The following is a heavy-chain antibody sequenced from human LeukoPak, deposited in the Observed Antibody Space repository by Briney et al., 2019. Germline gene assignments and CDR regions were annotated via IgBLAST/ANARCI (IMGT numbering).Heavy chain of an antibody. J-gene: IGHJ5*02. D-gene: IGHD2-15*01. CDR2: INQDGSEK. CDR1: GFTFSRYW. CDR3: ARALVVVAACWFDP. Sequence: GSLRLSCAASGFTFSRYWMSWVRQAPGKGLEWVASINQDGSEKYYVDSVKGRFTISRDNAKNSLYLQMNSLRAKDTAVYYCARALVVVAACWFDPWGQGTLVTVSS. V-gene: IGHV3-7*05.